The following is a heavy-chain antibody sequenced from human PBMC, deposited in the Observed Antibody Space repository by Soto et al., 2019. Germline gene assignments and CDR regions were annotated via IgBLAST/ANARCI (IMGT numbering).Heavy chain of an antibody. CDR2: ISSSSSLI. D-gene: IGHD2-8*01. V-gene: IGHV3-48*02. CDR3: ARDGRDCADGACYFHH. CDR1: GGSISSSSYY. Sequence: ETLSLTCTVSGGSISSSSYYWGWVRQAPGKGLEWVSYISSSSSLIYYADSVKGRFTISRDNAKNSLYLQVNSLTDEDTAVYYCARDGRDCADGACYFHHWGQGTLVTVSS. J-gene: IGHJ1*01.